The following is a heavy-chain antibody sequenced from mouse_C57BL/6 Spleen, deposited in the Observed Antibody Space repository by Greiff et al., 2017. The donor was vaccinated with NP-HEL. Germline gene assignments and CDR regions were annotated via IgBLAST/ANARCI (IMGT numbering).Heavy chain of an antibody. CDR1: GFTFSDYY. CDR2: INYDGSST. Sequence: EVKLVESEGGLVQPGRSMKLSCTASGFTFSDYYMAWVRQVPEKGLEWVANINYDGSSTYYLDSLKSRFIISRDNAKNILYLQMSSLKSEDTATYYCARVDSSGYEGYFDYWGQGTTLTVSS. J-gene: IGHJ2*01. CDR3: ARVDSSGYEGYFDY. D-gene: IGHD3-2*02. V-gene: IGHV5-16*01.